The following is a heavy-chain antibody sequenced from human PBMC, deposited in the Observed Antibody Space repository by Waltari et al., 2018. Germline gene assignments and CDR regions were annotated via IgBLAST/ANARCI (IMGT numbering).Heavy chain of an antibody. CDR2: IYYSGST. Sequence: QVQLQESGPGLVQPSQTLSLTCTVSGGSIRSGDYYWSWIRQPPGKGLEWIAYIYYSGSTYYNPSLKSRITISLDTSRNQFSLNLSSVTAADTAVYYCARENRAGWDRYFDLWGRGTLVTVSS. CDR3: ARENRAGWDRYFDL. CDR1: GGSIRSGDYY. V-gene: IGHV4-30-4*08. D-gene: IGHD1-26*01. J-gene: IGHJ2*01.